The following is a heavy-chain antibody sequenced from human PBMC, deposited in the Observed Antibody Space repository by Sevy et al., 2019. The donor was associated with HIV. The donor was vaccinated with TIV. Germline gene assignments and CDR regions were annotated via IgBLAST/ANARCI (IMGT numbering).Heavy chain of an antibody. Sequence: SETLSLTCTVSGGSISSSSYYWGWIRQPPGKGLEWIGSIYYSGGTYYNPSLKSRATISVDTSKNQFSLKLSSVTAADTAVYYCASETTVTFNDAFDIWGQGTMVTVSS. CDR2: IYYSGGT. V-gene: IGHV4-39*01. J-gene: IGHJ3*02. CDR1: GGSISSSSYY. CDR3: ASETTVTFNDAFDI. D-gene: IGHD4-17*01.